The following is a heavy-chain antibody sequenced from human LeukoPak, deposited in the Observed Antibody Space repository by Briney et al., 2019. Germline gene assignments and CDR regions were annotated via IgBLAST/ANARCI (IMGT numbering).Heavy chain of an antibody. Sequence: PSETLSLTCTVSGYSISSGYYWGWIRQPPGKGLEWIGRIYTSGSTNYNPSLKSRVTISVDTSKNQFSLKLSSVTAADTAVYYCARDSGTPFDPWGQGTLVTVSS. CDR3: ARDSGTPFDP. J-gene: IGHJ5*02. D-gene: IGHD1-26*01. V-gene: IGHV4-38-2*02. CDR2: IYTSGST. CDR1: GYSISSGYY.